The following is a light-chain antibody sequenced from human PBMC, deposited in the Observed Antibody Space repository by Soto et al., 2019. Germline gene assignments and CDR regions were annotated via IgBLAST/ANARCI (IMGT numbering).Light chain of an antibody. V-gene: IGLV1-51*01. Sequence: QSVLTQPPSVSAAPGQKVTISCSGSSSNIGNNYVSWYQQLPGTAPKLLIYDNNKRPSGIPDRFSGSKSGTSATLGITGLQTGYEADYYCGTWDSSLSAYVVGTGTTV. CDR3: GTWDSSLSAYV. J-gene: IGLJ1*01. CDR2: DNN. CDR1: SSNIGNNY.